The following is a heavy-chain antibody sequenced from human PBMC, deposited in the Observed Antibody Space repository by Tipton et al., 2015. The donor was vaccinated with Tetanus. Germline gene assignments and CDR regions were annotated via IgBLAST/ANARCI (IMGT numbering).Heavy chain of an antibody. V-gene: IGHV3-21*01. J-gene: IGHJ3*02. D-gene: IGHD3-3*02. CDR3: AKDHFRDAFDI. Sequence: SLRLSCAASGFTFNTYSMNWVRRAPGKGLEWVSVINGDSTSIYYADSVKGRFTISRDNAKNSLYLQMNSLRAEDTAVYYCAKDHFRDAFDIWGQGTMVTVSS. CDR1: GFTFNTYS. CDR2: INGDSTSI.